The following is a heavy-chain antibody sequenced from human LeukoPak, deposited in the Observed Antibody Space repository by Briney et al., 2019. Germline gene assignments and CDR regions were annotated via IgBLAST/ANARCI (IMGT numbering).Heavy chain of an antibody. CDR3: AKRPSVGGYCSSTSCYGNWFDP. CDR2: IRYNGSNK. Sequence: GGSLRLSCAASGFTFSSYGMHWVRQAPGKGLEWVAFIRYNGSNKYYADSVKGRFTISRDNSKNTLYLQMNSLRAEDTAVYCCAKRPSVGGYCSSTSCYGNWFDPWGQGTLVTVSS. J-gene: IGHJ5*02. D-gene: IGHD2-2*01. CDR1: GFTFSSYG. V-gene: IGHV3-30*02.